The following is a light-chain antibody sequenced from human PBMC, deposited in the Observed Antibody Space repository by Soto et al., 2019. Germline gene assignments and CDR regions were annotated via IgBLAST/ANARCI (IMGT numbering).Light chain of an antibody. Sequence: ETVLTQSPGTLSLSPGERATLSCRASQSVSSSSLAWYQQKPGQAPRLLIYGASTRATGIPARFGGSGSGTEFTLTISSLQSEDFAVYYCQQYDNWPGTFGQGTKV. CDR3: QQYDNWPGT. V-gene: IGKV3-15*01. J-gene: IGKJ1*01. CDR2: GAS. CDR1: QSVSSS.